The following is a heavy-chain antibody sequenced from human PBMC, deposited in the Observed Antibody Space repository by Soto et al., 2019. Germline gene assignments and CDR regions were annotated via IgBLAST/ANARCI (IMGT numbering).Heavy chain of an antibody. CDR1: GFTFSSYS. CDR2: ISSSSTI. V-gene: IGHV3-48*02. J-gene: IGHJ4*02. Sequence: GGSLRLSFAASGFTFSSYSMNWVRQAPGKGLEWVSYISSSSTIYYADSVKGRFTISRDNAKNSLYLQMNSLRDEDTAVYYCARDDGDYWGQGTLVTVSS. CDR3: ARDDGDY.